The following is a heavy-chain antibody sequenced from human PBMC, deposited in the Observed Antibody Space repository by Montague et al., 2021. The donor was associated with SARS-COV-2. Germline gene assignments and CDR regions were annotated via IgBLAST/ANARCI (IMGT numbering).Heavy chain of an antibody. CDR3: ARVQGITMIVVVIGAFDI. D-gene: IGHD3-22*01. CDR1: GGSINSGNYY. Sequence: TLSLTCTVSGGSINSGNYYWSWICQHPGKGLEWIGYIYYSGSTYYNPSLKSRVTISVDTSKNQFSLKLSSVTAADTAVYYCARVQGITMIVVVIGAFDIWGQGTMVTVSS. J-gene: IGHJ3*02. CDR2: IYYSGST. V-gene: IGHV4-31*03.